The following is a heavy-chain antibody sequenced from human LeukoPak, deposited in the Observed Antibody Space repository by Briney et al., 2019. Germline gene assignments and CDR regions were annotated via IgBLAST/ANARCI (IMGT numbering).Heavy chain of an antibody. V-gene: IGHV4-61*02. Sequence: SQTLSLTCTVSGGSISRGSYYCSWIRQPAGKGLEWIGRIYTSGSTNYNPSLKSRVTISVDTSKNQFSLKLSSVTAADTAVYYCASSYYDFWSGYLSWGQGTLVTVSS. CDR3: ASSYYDFWSGYLS. D-gene: IGHD3-3*01. J-gene: IGHJ4*02. CDR2: IYTSGST. CDR1: GGSISRGSYY.